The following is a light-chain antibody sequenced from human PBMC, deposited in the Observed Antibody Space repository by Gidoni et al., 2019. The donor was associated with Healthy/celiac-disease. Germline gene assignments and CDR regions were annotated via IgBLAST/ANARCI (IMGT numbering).Light chain of an antibody. V-gene: IGKV3-20*01. CDR2: GAS. CDR1: QSVSSSY. J-gene: IGKJ4*01. CDR3: QQYGSSPPLT. Sequence: EIALTQSPGTLSLSPGERATLSCRASQSVSSSYLTWYQQKPGQAPRLLIYGASSRATGVPDRFSGSGSGTDFTLTISRLEPEDFAVYYCQQYGSSPPLTFGEGTKVEIK.